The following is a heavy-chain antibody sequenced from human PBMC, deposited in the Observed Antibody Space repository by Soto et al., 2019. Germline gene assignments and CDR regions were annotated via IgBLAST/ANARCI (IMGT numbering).Heavy chain of an antibody. CDR2: INPSGGST. D-gene: IGHD5-18*01. Sequence: EASVKVSCKASGYTFTSYYMHWVRQAPGQGLEWKGIINPSGGSTSYAQKFQGRVTMTRDTSTSTVYMELSSLRSEDTALYYCARTRDTAMGDYYYYGMDVWGQGTTVTVSS. V-gene: IGHV1-46*03. CDR1: GYTFTSYY. CDR3: ARTRDTAMGDYYYYGMDV. J-gene: IGHJ6*02.